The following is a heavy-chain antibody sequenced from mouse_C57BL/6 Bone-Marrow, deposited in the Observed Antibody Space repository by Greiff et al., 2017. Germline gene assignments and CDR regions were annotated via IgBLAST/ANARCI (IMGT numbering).Heavy chain of an antibody. J-gene: IGHJ3*01. V-gene: IGHV1-55*01. CDR1: GYTFTSYW. CDR3: ARRGTVVGGFAY. CDR2: IYPGSGST. D-gene: IGHD1-1*01. Sequence: QVQLQQPGAELVKPGASVKMSCKASGYTFTSYWITWVKQRPGQGLEWIGDIYPGSGSTNYNEKFKSKATLTVDTSSSTSSMQLRSLTSEDAAVYDCARRGTVVGGFAYWCQGTLVIVSA.